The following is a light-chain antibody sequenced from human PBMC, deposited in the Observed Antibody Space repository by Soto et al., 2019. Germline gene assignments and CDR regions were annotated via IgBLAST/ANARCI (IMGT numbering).Light chain of an antibody. V-gene: IGKV2-28*01. J-gene: IGKJ1*01. CDR1: QSLQHNNGNTL. Sequence: EIVMTQSPLSLTVTPGEPASISCKSSQSLQHNNGNTLLDWYMQKPGQYPQLLIYLASRRAPWAPDRVSGSGSGTEFTLRSSTVEADDAAIYYCMQALQTPRTFGQGTKLEI. CDR3: MQALQTPRT. CDR2: LAS.